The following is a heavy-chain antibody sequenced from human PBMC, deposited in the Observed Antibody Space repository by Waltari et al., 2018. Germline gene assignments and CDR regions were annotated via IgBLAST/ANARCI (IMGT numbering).Heavy chain of an antibody. CDR1: GGSISSYF. CDR3: ARLFDFDV. CDR2: IHISGST. J-gene: IGHJ6*02. Sequence: QVQLQESGTGLVKPSETLSLTCTVSGGSISSYFWNWIRQPAGKGLEWIGRIHISGSTNYNPSLKSRVTMSVDTSKNQFSLNLISVTAADTAVYYCARLFDFDVWGQGTAVTVSS. V-gene: IGHV4-4*07. D-gene: IGHD3-9*01.